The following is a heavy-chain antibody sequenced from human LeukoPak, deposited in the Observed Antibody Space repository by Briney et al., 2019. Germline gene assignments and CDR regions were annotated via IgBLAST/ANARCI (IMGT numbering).Heavy chain of an antibody. V-gene: IGHV3-30*04. CDR2: ISSDGSNK. CDR1: GFTFRSYA. CDR3: AKVVALAVTFDY. Sequence: GGSLRLSCAASGFTFRSYAMHWVRQAPGKGLEWVAVISSDGSNKYYADSVKGRFTISRDNSKNTLYLQMNSLRAEDTAVYYCAKVVALAVTFDYWGQGTLVTVSS. J-gene: IGHJ4*02. D-gene: IGHD6-19*01.